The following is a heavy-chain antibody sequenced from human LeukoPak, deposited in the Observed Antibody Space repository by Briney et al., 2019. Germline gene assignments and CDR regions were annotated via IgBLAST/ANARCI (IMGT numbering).Heavy chain of an antibody. Sequence: GGSLRLSCAASGFTFSNAWMSWVRQAPGKGLEWVGRIKSKTDGGTTDYAAPVKGRFTISRDDSKNTLYLQMNSLKTEDTAVYYCTTGSIVGATESDAFDIWGQGTMVTVSS. CDR3: TTGSIVGATESDAFDI. CDR2: IKSKTDGGTT. J-gene: IGHJ3*02. V-gene: IGHV3-15*01. CDR1: GFTFSNAW. D-gene: IGHD1-26*01.